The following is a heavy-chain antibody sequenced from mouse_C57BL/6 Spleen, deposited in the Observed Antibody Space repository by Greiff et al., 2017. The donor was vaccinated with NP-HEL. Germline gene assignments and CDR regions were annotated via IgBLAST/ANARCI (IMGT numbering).Heavy chain of an antibody. Sequence: QVQLKESGAELVRPGASVTLSCKASGYTFTDSEMHWVKQTPVHGLECIGAIDTETGGTAYNQKFKGKAILTADKSSSTSYIELLSLTSEDSAVYYCTRNYDGYAMDYWGQGTSVTVSS. CDR3: TRNYDGYAMDY. D-gene: IGHD2-4*01. CDR2: IDTETGGT. V-gene: IGHV1-15*01. J-gene: IGHJ4*01. CDR1: GYTFTDSE.